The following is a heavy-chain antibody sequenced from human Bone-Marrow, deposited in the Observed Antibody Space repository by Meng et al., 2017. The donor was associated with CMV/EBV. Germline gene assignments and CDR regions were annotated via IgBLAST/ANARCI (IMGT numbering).Heavy chain of an antibody. V-gene: IGHV3-30*18. D-gene: IGHD3-16*01. Sequence: SCAASGFTFSSYGMHWVRQAPGKGLEWVAVISYDGSSKYYADSVKGRFTISRDNSKNTLYLQMNSLRAEDTAVYYCAKDGGAGWFDPWGQGTLVTVSS. CDR3: AKDGGAGWFDP. J-gene: IGHJ5*02. CDR2: ISYDGSSK. CDR1: GFTFSSYG.